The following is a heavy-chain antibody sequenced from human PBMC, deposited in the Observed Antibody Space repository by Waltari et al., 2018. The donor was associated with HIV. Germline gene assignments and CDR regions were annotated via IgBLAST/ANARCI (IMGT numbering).Heavy chain of an antibody. J-gene: IGHJ6*02. CDR2: ISGYNGNT. V-gene: IGHV1-18*01. CDR1: GYTFSAYT. D-gene: IGHD3-10*01. CDR3: ARGVSIVRGVMIRGHMDV. Sequence: VQLVQSGAEMRKPGASVKVSCRASGYTFSAYTISWVRQAPGQGLEWMGWISGYNGNTNYAQKFQGRVNMTTDTSTSTAHMERRSLRSDDTAVYYCARGVSIVRGVMIRGHMDVWGQGTTVTVSS.